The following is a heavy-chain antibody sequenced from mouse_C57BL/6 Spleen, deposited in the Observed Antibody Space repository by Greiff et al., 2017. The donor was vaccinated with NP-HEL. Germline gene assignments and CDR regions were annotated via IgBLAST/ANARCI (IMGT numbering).Heavy chain of an antibody. CDR3: ARSRQLRLRGYFDY. V-gene: IGHV1-52*01. D-gene: IGHD3-2*02. CDR2: IDPSDSET. CDR1: GYTFTSYW. J-gene: IGHJ2*01. Sequence: VQLQQPGAELVRPGSSVKLSCKASGYTFTSYWMHWVKQRPIQGLEWIGNIDPSDSETHYNQKFKDKATLTVDKSSSTAYMQLSSLTSEDSAVYYCARSRQLRLRGYFDYWGQGTTLTVSS.